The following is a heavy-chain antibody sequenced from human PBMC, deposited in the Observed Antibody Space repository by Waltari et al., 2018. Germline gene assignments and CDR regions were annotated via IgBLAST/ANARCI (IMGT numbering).Heavy chain of an antibody. V-gene: IGHV4-4*07. CDR3: AMGVGEPSGYYYYYYMDV. D-gene: IGHD1-26*01. CDR1: GGSISSYY. CDR2: IYTSGST. Sequence: QVQLQESGPGLVKPSETLSLTCTVSGGSISSYYWSWIRPPAGKGLEWIGRIYTSGSTNYNPALKSRVTMSVDTSKNQFSLKLSSVTAADTAVYYCAMGVGEPSGYYYYYYMDVWGKGTTVTISS. J-gene: IGHJ6*03.